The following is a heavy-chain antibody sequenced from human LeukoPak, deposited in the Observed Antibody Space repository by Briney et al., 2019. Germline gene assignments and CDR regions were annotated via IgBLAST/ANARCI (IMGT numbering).Heavy chain of an antibody. Sequence: ASVKVSCKASGYTFTGYYMHWVRLAPGQGLEWVGVINPNRGGTNYAQKFQGRGTMTRDTSISTAYMELSRLRSDDTAVYYCASLSQFDVKSDAFDMCREGTMATVSS. CDR2: INPNRGGT. CDR3: ASLSQFDVKSDAFDM. J-gene: IGHJ3*02. V-gene: IGHV1-2*02. CDR1: GYTFTGYY. D-gene: IGHD3-10*02.